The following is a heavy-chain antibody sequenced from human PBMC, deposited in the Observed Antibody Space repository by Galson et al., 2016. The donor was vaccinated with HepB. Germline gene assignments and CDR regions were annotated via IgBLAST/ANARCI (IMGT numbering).Heavy chain of an antibody. J-gene: IGHJ6*02. Sequence: SLRLSCAASGFIFSNAWMSWVCQAPGKGLEWVGRIKSKTDGGTTDYAAPVKGRFTISRDDSKNTVYLQMNSLKTEDTAVYYCTKPLTYYDFWSGYYTSPYYYYGMDVWGQGTTVTVSS. V-gene: IGHV3-15*07. CDR1: GFIFSNAW. D-gene: IGHD3-3*01. CDR3: TKPLTYYDFWSGYYTSPYYYYGMDV. CDR2: IKSKTDGGTT.